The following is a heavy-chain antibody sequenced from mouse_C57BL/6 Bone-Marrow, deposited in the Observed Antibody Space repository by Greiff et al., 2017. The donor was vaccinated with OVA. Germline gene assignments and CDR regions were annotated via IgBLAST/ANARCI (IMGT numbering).Heavy chain of an antibody. CDR1: GYSITSGYY. Sequence: EESGPGLVKPSQSLSLTCSVTGYSITSGYYWNWIRQFPGNKLEWMGYISYDGSNNYNPSLKNRISITRDTSKNQFFLKLNSVTTEDTATYYCARDRGYDYFDYWGQGTTLTVSS. CDR3: ARDRGYDYFDY. CDR2: ISYDGSN. J-gene: IGHJ2*01. V-gene: IGHV3-6*01. D-gene: IGHD2-2*01.